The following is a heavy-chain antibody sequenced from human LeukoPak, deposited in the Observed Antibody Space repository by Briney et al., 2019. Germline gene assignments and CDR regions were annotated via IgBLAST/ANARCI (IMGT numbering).Heavy chain of an antibody. D-gene: IGHD5-18*01. CDR3: ARDVGYSYGTFDY. CDR2: IWHDGSHK. V-gene: IGHV3-33*01. Sequence: GGSLRLSCAASGFAFNTYAMHWVRQAPGQGLEWVALIWHDGSHKFYSNSVRGQFTISRDNSKNTVSLQMNNLRPEDTAVYYCARDVGYSYGTFDYWGQGILVTVSS. CDR1: GFAFNTYA. J-gene: IGHJ4*02.